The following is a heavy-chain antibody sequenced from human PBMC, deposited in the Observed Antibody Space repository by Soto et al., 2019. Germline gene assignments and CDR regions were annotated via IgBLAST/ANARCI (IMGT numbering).Heavy chain of an antibody. Sequence: TLALTCAVAGASICNNGYSWTWIRQHPGKGLEWIGTNNSRGDTYYNPSLKSRLTISLDTCRNHFCLRLNGVTAADTATYCWARGGSGWKALNWFEPRGQGIMV. D-gene: IGHD6-19*01. CDR3: ARGGSGWKALNWFEP. CDR1: GASICNNGYS. CDR2: NNSRGDT. V-gene: IGHV4-31*11. J-gene: IGHJ5*02.